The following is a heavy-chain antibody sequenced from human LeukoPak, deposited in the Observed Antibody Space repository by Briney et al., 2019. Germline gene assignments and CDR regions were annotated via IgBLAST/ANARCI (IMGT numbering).Heavy chain of an antibody. CDR3: ASEVLRGTFDY. CDR2: MQIDGSKK. Sequence: GGSLRLSCAASGFSFSRHWMSWVRQAPGKELEWVANMQIDGSKKYYVDSVKGRFIVSRDNTMNSLYLQMNSLRAEDTAVYYCASEVLRGTFDYWGQGTLVTVSS. V-gene: IGHV3-7*01. J-gene: IGHJ4*02. D-gene: IGHD3-3*01. CDR1: GFSFSRHW.